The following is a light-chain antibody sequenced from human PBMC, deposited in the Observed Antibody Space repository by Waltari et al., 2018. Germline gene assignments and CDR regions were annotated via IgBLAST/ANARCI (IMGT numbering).Light chain of an antibody. CDR2: KAS. CDR1: QSISSW. J-gene: IGKJ3*01. CDR3: QQYNSYSGSV. V-gene: IGKV1-5*03. Sequence: DIQMTQSPSTLSASVGDRVTITCRASQSISSWLAWYQQKPGKAPKLLIYKASSLESGVPSRFSGSGSGTEFTLTISSLQPDDFATYYCQQYNSYSGSVFGPGTKVDIK.